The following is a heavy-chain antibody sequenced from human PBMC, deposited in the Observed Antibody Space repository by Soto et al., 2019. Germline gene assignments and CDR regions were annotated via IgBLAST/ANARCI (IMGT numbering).Heavy chain of an antibody. V-gene: IGHV3-30*03. CDR3: ARNEGGD. D-gene: IGHD3-10*01. CDR2: ISYDGSNK. CDR1: GFTFSTYG. Sequence: QVQLVESGGGVVQPGRSLRLSCAASGFTFSTYGMHWVRQSPDKGLHWVAFISYDGSNKNYADSVKGRFTISRDNSKNSLYLQMNSLTTEDTAVYFCARNEGGDWGQGTLVTVSS. J-gene: IGHJ4*02.